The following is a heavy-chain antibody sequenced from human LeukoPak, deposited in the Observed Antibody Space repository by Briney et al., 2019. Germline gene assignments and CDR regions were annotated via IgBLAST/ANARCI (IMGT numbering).Heavy chain of an antibody. Sequence: SETLSLTCAVSGGSISSGGYSWSWIRQPPGKGLEWIGYIYHSGSTYYNPSLKSRVTISVDTSKNQFSLKLSSVTAADTAVYYCVPLSSGWPVGYWGQGTLVTVSS. CDR1: GGSISSGGYS. V-gene: IGHV4-30-2*01. CDR3: VPLSSGWPVGY. D-gene: IGHD6-19*01. J-gene: IGHJ4*02. CDR2: IYHSGST.